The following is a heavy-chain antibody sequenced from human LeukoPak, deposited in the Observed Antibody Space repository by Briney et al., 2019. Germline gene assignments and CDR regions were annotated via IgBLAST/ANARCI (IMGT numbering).Heavy chain of an antibody. D-gene: IGHD6-13*01. V-gene: IGHV1-18*01. CDR1: GYTFTSYG. CDR3: ARDDIIAAVRYGMDV. CDR2: ISAYNGNT. J-gene: IGHJ6*02. Sequence: AASVKVSCKASGYTFTSYGISWVRQAPGQGLEWMGWISAYNGNTNYAQKLQGRVTMTTDTSTSTAYMELRSLRSDDTAVYYCARDDIIAAVRYGMDVWGQGTTVTVSS.